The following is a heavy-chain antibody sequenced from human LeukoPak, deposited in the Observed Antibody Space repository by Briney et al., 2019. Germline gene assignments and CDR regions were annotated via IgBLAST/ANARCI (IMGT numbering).Heavy chain of an antibody. J-gene: IGHJ4*02. CDR2: IYYSGST. V-gene: IGHV4-59*01. CDR3: ARGNGLWWPFGY. D-gene: IGHD2-21*01. CDR1: GGSLSSYY. Sequence: PSETLSLTCTVSGGSLSSYYWSWIRQPPGKGLEWIGYIYYSGSTNYNPSLKSRVTISVDTSKNQFSLKLSSVTAADTAVYYCARGNGLWWPFGYWGQGTLVTVSS.